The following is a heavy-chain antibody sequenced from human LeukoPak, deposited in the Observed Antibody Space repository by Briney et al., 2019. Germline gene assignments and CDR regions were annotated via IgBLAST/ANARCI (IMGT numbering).Heavy chain of an antibody. J-gene: IGHJ4*02. CDR2: INSDGSYT. Sequence: PGGSLRLSCAASGFTFSDYYIHWVRQAPGKGLVWVSRINSDGSYTNYADSVKGRFTISRDNAKNTLYLQMNSLRAEDTAVYYCARGHSTSHYDHWGQGTLVTVSS. D-gene: IGHD2-2*01. CDR3: ARGHSTSHYDH. V-gene: IGHV3-74*01. CDR1: GFTFSDYY.